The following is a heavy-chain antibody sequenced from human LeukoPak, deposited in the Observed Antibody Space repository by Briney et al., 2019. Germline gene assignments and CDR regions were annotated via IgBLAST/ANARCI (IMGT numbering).Heavy chain of an antibody. CDR3: ARDQSRYDFWSDLCDY. D-gene: IGHD3-3*01. J-gene: IGHJ4*02. CDR1: GFTVSSNY. V-gene: IGHV3-53*01. Sequence: GGSLRLSCAASGFTVSSNYMSWVRQAPGKGLGWVSVIYSGGSTYYADSVKGRFTISRDNSKNTLYLQMNSLRAEDTAVYYCARDQSRYDFWSDLCDYWGQGTLVTVSS. CDR2: IYSGGST.